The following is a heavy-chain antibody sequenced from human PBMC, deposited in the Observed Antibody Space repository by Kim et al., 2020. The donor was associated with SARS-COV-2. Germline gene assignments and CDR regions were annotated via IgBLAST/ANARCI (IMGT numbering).Heavy chain of an antibody. J-gene: IGHJ3*02. D-gene: IGHD3-16*01. CDR2: LNPNNGAT. CDR1: GYHFIGYY. Sequence: ASVKVSCKAYGYHFIGYYIHWLRQAPGQTLEWMGWLNPNNGATKYGWRFQDRVILTRDTSINSVFMELSWLTSDDTAMYFCARGPSSGGFDIWGQGTLVT. CDR3: ARGPSSGGFDI. V-gene: IGHV1-2*02.